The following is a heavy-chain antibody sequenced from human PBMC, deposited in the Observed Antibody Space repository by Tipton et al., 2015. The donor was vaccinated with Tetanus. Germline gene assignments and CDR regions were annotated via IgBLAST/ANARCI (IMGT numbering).Heavy chain of an antibody. CDR1: GGSISIRNYF. Sequence: TLSLTCTVSGGSISIRNYFWGWIRQAPGKGLEWIGNIYYGGSTDYNPSLKSRVAISVDTSKNQFSLKLSSVTAADTAVYYCARESITIFGVVSIDYWGQGTLVTVSS. V-gene: IGHV4-39*02. D-gene: IGHD3-3*01. CDR2: IYYGGST. CDR3: ARESITIFGVVSIDY. J-gene: IGHJ4*02.